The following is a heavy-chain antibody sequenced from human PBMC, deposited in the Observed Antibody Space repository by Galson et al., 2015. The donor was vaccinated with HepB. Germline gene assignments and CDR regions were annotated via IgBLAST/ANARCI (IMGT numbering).Heavy chain of an antibody. CDR2: IRGSGDYT. J-gene: IGHJ6*03. CDR3: AKGGEEDAHYFMDV. D-gene: IGHD3-10*01. CDR1: GFTFSSFA. Sequence: SLRLSCAASGFTFSSFAMSWVRQAPGKGLEWVSSIRGSGDYTYYADSVKGRFTISRDNSKNTLSLQMNSLRAEDTAVFYCAKGGEEDAHYFMDVWGKGTTVTVSS. V-gene: IGHV3-23*01.